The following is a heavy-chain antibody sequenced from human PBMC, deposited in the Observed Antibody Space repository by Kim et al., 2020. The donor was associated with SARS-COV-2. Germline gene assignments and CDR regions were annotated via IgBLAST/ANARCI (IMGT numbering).Heavy chain of an antibody. CDR2: IIPIFGTA. D-gene: IGHD3-9*01. V-gene: IGHV1-69*13. CDR3: ARAAGYDILTGHTGSGMDV. CDR1: GGTFSSYA. J-gene: IGHJ6*02. Sequence: SVKVSCKASGGTFSSYAISWVRQAPGQGLEWMGGIIPIFGTANYAQKFQGRVTITADESTSTAYMELSSLRSEDTAVYYCARAAGYDILTGHTGSGMDVWGQGTTVTVSS.